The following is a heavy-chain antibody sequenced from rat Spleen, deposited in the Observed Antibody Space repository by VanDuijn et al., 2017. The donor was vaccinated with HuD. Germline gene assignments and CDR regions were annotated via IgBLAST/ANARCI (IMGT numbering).Heavy chain of an antibody. J-gene: IGHJ3*01. V-gene: IGHV3-3*01. CDR2: IDGTGST. D-gene: IGHD1-10*01. CDR3: ARWNNYAAH. Sequence: EVLLQESGPGLVKPSQSLSLTCSVTFYSIISSYRWNWVRKFSGNKLAWMGYIDGTGSTNYNPSLESRISITRDTSKNQFFLQVNSVTSEDTAAYCCARWNNYAAHWGQGTLVTVSS. CDR1: FYSIISSYR.